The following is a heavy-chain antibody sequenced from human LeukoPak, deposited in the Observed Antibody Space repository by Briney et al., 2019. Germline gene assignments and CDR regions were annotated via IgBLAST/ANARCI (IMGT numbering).Heavy chain of an antibody. CDR3: AKAISSNLGYCSSTSCLEAFYGMDV. V-gene: IGHV3-9*01. CDR2: ISWNSGSI. J-gene: IGHJ6*02. CDR1: GFTFDDYT. D-gene: IGHD2-2*01. Sequence: GGSLRLSCAASGFTFDDYTMHWVRQAPGKGLEWVSGISWNSGSIGYADSVKGRFTISRDNAKNSLYLQMNSPRAEDTALYYCAKAISSNLGYCSSTSCLEAFYGMDVWGQGTTVTVSS.